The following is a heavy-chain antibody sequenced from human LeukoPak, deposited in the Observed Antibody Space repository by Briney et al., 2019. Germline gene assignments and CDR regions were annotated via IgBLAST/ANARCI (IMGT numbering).Heavy chain of an antibody. V-gene: IGHV3-30*04. CDR3: ARVDTDGSGRDYNFDY. J-gene: IGHJ4*02. CDR2: ISYDRNNK. Sequence: PGGSLRLSCAASGFSLSSYTTHWVRQAPGKGLEWVSVISYDRNNKYYADTVKGRFTISRDNSQNTLYLQMISLAPEDTAVYYCARVDTDGSGRDYNFDYWGQGTLVTVSS. CDR1: GFSLSSYT. D-gene: IGHD3-10*01.